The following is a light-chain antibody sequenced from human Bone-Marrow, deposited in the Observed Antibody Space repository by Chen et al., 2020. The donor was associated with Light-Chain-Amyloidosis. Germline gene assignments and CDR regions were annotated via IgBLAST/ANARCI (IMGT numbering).Light chain of an antibody. CDR3: QSADSSGTYEVI. Sequence: SYELTQPPSVSVSPGQTARITCSGDDLPTKYAYWYQQTQGQAPVLVIPRDTERPSGISERFSGSRSGATATLTISGVQAEDEADYHCQSADSSGTYEVIFGGGTKLTVL. CDR2: RDT. CDR1: DLPTKY. V-gene: IGLV3-25*03. J-gene: IGLJ2*01.